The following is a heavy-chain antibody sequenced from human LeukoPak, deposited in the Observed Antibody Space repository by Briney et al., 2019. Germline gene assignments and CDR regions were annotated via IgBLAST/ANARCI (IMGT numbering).Heavy chain of an antibody. CDR1: GYTFTSYD. CDR2: MNPNSGNT. J-gene: IGHJ4*02. V-gene: IGHV1-8*03. D-gene: IGHD3-9*01. CDR3: ARGPREYFDWLEYTY. Sequence: GASVKVSCKASGYTFTSYDINWVRQATGQGLEWMGWMNPNSGNTGYGQKFQGRVTITRNTSISTAYLELSSLRSEDTAVYYCARGPREYFDWLEYTYWGQGTLVTVSS.